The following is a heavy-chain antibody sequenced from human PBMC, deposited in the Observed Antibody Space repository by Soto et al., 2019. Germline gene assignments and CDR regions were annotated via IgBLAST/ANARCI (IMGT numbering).Heavy chain of an antibody. CDR2: INSDGSST. Sequence: GGSLRLSCAASGFTFSSYWMHWVRQAPGKGLVWVSRINSDGSSTSYADSVKGRFTISRDNAKNTLYLQMNSLRAEDTAVYYCARADLGYCSSTSCYTGAFDIWGQGTMVTVSS. V-gene: IGHV3-74*01. D-gene: IGHD2-2*02. J-gene: IGHJ3*02. CDR1: GFTFSSYW. CDR3: ARADLGYCSSTSCYTGAFDI.